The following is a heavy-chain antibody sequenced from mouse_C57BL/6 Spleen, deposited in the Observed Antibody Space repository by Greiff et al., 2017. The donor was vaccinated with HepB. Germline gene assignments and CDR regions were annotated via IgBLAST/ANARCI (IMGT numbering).Heavy chain of an antibody. J-gene: IGHJ2*01. CDR2: IDPSDSYT. V-gene: IGHV1-59*01. Sequence: QVQLQQPGAELVRPGPSVKLSCKASGYTFTSYWMHWVKQRPGQGLEWIGVIDPSDSYTNYNQKFKGKATLTVDTSSSTAYMQLSSLTSEDSAVYYCARWGGTNDYWGQGTTLTVSS. CDR3: ARWGGTNDY. CDR1: GYTFTSYW. D-gene: IGHD4-1*01.